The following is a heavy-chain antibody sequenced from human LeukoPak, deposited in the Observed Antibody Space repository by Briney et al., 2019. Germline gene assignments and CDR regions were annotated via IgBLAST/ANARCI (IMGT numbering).Heavy chain of an antibody. CDR3: AKVSSESPPDY. V-gene: IGHV3-23*01. CDR1: GFTFSSYV. Sequence: GGSLRLSCAVSGFTFSSYVMSWVRQAPGMGLEWVSTISGGGGKTYYSDAVKGRVTISRDNSKNTLYLQMNSLRAEDTAVYYCAKVSSESPPDYWGQGTLVTVSS. J-gene: IGHJ4*02. CDR2: ISGGGGKT.